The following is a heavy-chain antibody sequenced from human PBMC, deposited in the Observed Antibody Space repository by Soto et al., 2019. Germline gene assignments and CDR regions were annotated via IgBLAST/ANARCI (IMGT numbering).Heavy chain of an antibody. J-gene: IGHJ4*02. Sequence: ASVKVSCKASGGTFSSYSISWVRQPPGQGLEWMGGIIPIFGTANYAQKFQGRVTITADESTSTAYMELSSLRSEDTAVYYCARANYYDSSGYYSYYFDYWGQGTLVTVSS. CDR2: IIPIFGTA. V-gene: IGHV1-69*13. D-gene: IGHD3-22*01. CDR1: GGTFSSYS. CDR3: ARANYYDSSGYYSYYFDY.